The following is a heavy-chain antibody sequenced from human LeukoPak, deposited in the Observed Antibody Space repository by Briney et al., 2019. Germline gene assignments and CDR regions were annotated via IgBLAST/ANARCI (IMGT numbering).Heavy chain of an antibody. Sequence: PGGSLRLSCAASGFTFNDYYMSWIRQAPGKGLEWVSAISGSGGSTYYADSVKGRFTISRDNSKNTLYLQMNSLRAEDTAVYYCAKPYNSPRDAFDIWGQGTMVTVSS. CDR1: GFTFNDYY. V-gene: IGHV3-23*01. J-gene: IGHJ3*02. CDR2: ISGSGGST. D-gene: IGHD5-24*01. CDR3: AKPYNSPRDAFDI.